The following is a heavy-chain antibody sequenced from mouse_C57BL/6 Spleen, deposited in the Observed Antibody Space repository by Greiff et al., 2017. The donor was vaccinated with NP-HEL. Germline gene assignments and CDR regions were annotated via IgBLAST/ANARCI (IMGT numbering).Heavy chain of an antibody. D-gene: IGHD1-1*01. J-gene: IGHJ1*03. Sequence: VKLMESGPELVKPGASVKLSCKASGYTFTSYDINWVKQRPGQGLEWIGWIYPRDGSTKYNEKFKGKATLTVDTSSSTAYMELHSLTSEDSAVCFCARSITTVVARSWYFDVWGTGTTVTVSS. V-gene: IGHV1-85*01. CDR2: IYPRDGST. CDR1: GYTFTSYD. CDR3: ARSITTVVARSWYFDV.